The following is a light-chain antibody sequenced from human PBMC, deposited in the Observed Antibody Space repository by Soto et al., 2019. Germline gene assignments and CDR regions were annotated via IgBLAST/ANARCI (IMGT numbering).Light chain of an antibody. J-gene: IGKJ1*01. CDR2: GAS. CDR1: QSIGRN. CDR3: QQYNNWPPWT. V-gene: IGKV3-15*01. Sequence: EIVLTQSPGTLSLSPGERATLSCRASQSIGRNLVWCQQKPGQAPRLLIYGASTRATGIPARFSGSGSGTEFTLTISSLQSEDFAVYYCQQYNNWPPWTFGQGTKVDI.